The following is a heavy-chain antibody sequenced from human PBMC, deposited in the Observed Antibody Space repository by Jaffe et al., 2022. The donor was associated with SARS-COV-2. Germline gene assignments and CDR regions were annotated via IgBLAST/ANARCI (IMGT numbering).Heavy chain of an antibody. Sequence: QVQLVQSGAEVKKPGASVKVSCKASGYTFTSYDINWVRQATGQGLEWMGWMNPNSGNTGYAQKFQGRVTMTRNTSISTAYMELSSLRSEDTAVYYCARESLAAAGKGRHYYMDVWGKGTTVTVSS. CDR2: MNPNSGNT. D-gene: IGHD6-13*01. V-gene: IGHV1-8*01. J-gene: IGHJ6*03. CDR1: GYTFTSYD. CDR3: ARESLAAAGKGRHYYMDV.